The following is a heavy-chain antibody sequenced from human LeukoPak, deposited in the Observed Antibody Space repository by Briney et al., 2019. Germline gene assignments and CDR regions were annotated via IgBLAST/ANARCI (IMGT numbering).Heavy chain of an antibody. Sequence: PSETLSLTCAVSGGSISSDGYSWSWIRQPPGKGLEWIGYIYNSGRTYYNPSLKSRVTISVDTSKNQFSLKVSSVTAADTAVYYCASVYVVRGGRYFDLWGRGTLVTVSS. D-gene: IGHD3-10*02. CDR3: ASVYVVRGGRYFDL. CDR1: GGSISSDGYS. J-gene: IGHJ2*01. V-gene: IGHV4-30-4*07. CDR2: IYNSGRT.